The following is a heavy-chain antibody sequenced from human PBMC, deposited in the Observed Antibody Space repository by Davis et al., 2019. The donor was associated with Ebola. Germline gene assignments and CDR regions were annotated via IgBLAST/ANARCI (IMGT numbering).Heavy chain of an antibody. V-gene: IGHV4-59*01. D-gene: IGHD6-6*01. Sequence: SETLSLTCTVSGGSISSYYWSWIRQPPGKGLEWIGYIYYSGSTNYNPSLKSRVTISVDTSKNQFSLKLSSVTAADTAVYYCARDQSLFGSSSGWFDPWGQGTLVTVSS. CDR2: IYYSGST. CDR3: ARDQSLFGSSSGWFDP. CDR1: GGSISSYY. J-gene: IGHJ5*02.